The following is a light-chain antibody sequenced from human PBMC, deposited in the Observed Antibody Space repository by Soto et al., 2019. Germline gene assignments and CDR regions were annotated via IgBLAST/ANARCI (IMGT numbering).Light chain of an antibody. Sequence: QSALTQPASVSGSPGQSITISCTGTSSDVGGYNYVSWYQQHPGKAPKLMIYDVSNRPSGVSNRFSGSKSGNTASLTISGLQAEDEADYYCSSYTSSSRVFGGGTKFTVL. V-gene: IGLV2-14*01. CDR3: SSYTSSSRV. J-gene: IGLJ2*01. CDR1: SSDVGGYNY. CDR2: DVS.